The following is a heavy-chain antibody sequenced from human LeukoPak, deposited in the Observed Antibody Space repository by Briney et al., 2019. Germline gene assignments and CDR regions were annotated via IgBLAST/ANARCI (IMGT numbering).Heavy chain of an antibody. Sequence: KASETLSLTCAVYGGSFSGYYWSWIRQPPGKGLEWIGEINHSGSTNYNPSLKSRVTMSVDTSKNQFSLKLSSVTAVDTAVYYCARAKMRGYSGYVGWFDPWGQGTLVTVSS. CDR3: ARAKMRGYSGYVGWFDP. CDR2: INHSGST. V-gene: IGHV4-34*01. CDR1: GGSFSGYY. D-gene: IGHD5-12*01. J-gene: IGHJ5*02.